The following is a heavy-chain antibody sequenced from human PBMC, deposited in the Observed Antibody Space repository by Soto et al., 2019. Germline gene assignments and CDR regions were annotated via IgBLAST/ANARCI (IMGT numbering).Heavy chain of an antibody. CDR1: GFTFTGYY. CDR3: ARDFSWIQPQYDYYYFGMDV. D-gene: IGHD5-18*01. Sequence: QDLLVQSGAEVKKPGASVKVSCKASGFTFTGYYIHWVRQAPGEGLEWMGWINPRSGDTNYAQKFQGRVTMTRDTSISTAYLELRRLRSDDTAVYYCARDFSWIQPQYDYYYFGMDVWGQGTAVTVSS. CDR2: INPRSGDT. V-gene: IGHV1-2*02. J-gene: IGHJ6*02.